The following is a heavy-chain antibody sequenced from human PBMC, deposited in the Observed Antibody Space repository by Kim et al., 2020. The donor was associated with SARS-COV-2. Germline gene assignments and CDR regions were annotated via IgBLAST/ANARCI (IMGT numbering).Heavy chain of an antibody. CDR1: GYSFNSYG. Sequence: ASVKVSCKASGYSFNSYGINWVRQAPGQGLEWLGWISAYDGSTKYAQTMQGRVTMNTDTSASTAYMELRSLRSDDTAVYYCAREHCTGIICYLWGRYFFWGQGTLVTVSS. J-gene: IGHJ4*02. CDR3: AREHCTGIICYLWGRYFF. CDR2: ISAYDGST. V-gene: IGHV1-18*01. D-gene: IGHD2-15*01.